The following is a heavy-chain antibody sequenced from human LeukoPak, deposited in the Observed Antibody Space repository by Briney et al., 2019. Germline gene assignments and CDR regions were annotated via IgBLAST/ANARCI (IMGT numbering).Heavy chain of an antibody. CDR2: IRSKAYGGTT. D-gene: IGHD3-22*01. CDR1: GFTLGDYA. Sequence: GGSLRLSCTASGFTLGDYAMSWVRQAPGKGLEWVGFIRSKAYGGTTEYAASVKGRFTISRDDSKSIAYLQMNSLKTEDTAVYYCTRALYDSSAFDYWGQGTLVTVSS. CDR3: TRALYDSSAFDY. J-gene: IGHJ4*02. V-gene: IGHV3-49*04.